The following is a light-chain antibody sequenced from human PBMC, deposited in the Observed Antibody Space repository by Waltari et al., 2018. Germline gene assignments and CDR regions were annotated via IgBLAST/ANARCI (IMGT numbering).Light chain of an antibody. CDR2: GAS. Sequence: EIVLTQSPGTLSVSPGESATLSCRASQSAGGNVAWYQQRLGQPPRLLIYGASMRTGGIPDRFRGSGSGTEFTLTISSLQSADFAVYYCYQYNVWPRTFGQGTKVEVK. V-gene: IGKV3-15*01. CDR1: QSAGGN. CDR3: YQYNVWPRT. J-gene: IGKJ1*01.